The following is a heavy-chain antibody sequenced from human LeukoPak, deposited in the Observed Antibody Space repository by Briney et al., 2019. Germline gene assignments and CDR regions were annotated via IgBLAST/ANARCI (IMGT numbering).Heavy chain of an antibody. J-gene: IGHJ4*02. Sequence: GGSLRLSCAVSEFIFTNYGMSWVRQGPGKGLEWVSSISGSGGTTYYADSVKGRFTISRDNAKNSLYLQMNSLRAEDTALYYCARDPRLGPGTTKGFDYWGQGTLVTVSS. CDR3: ARDPRLGPGTTKGFDY. CDR1: EFIFTNYG. D-gene: IGHD1-14*01. V-gene: IGHV3-21*04. CDR2: ISGSGGTT.